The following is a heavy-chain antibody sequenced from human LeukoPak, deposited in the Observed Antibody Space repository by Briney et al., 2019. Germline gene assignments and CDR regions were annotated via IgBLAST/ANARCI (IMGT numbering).Heavy chain of an antibody. D-gene: IGHD3-10*01. V-gene: IGHV3-21*01. CDR2: ISSRSRDI. CDR1: GFTFSYYT. J-gene: IGHJ5*02. CDR3: ARDGAGDYDDWFGP. Sequence: GGSLRLSCAASGFTFSYYTMNWVRQAPGRGLEWVSAISSRSRDIYYADSVKGRFTISRDNAKNSLYLQMSSLRAEDTAVYYCARDGAGDYDDWFGPWGQGTLVTVSS.